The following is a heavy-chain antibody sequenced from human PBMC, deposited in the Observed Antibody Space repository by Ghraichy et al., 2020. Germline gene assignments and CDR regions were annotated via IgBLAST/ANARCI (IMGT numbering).Heavy chain of an antibody. CDR3: ARQEVVPAFYYYYMDV. CDR1: GFTFSSYS. Sequence: GGSLRLSCAASGFTFSSYSMNWVRQAPGKGLEWVSYISSSSSTIYYADSVKGRFTISRDNAKNSLYLQMNSLRAEDTAVYYCARQEVVPAFYYYYMDVWGKGTTVTVSS. J-gene: IGHJ6*03. V-gene: IGHV3-48*01. CDR2: ISSSSSTI. D-gene: IGHD2-2*01.